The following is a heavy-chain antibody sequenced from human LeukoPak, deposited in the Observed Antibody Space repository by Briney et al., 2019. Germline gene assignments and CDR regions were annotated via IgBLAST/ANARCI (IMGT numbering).Heavy chain of an antibody. CDR2: IYYSGST. CDR3: ARDERWGSPLDAFDI. V-gene: IGHV4-61*01. Sequence: RPSETLSLTCSVSGGSISGSISSYYWNWIRQPPGKGLEWIGYIYYSGSTNYNPSLKSRVTISVDTSKNQFSLQLNPVTPEDTAVYYCARDERWGSPLDAFDIWGQGTMVTVSS. CDR1: GGSISGSISSYY. D-gene: IGHD2-21*01. J-gene: IGHJ3*02.